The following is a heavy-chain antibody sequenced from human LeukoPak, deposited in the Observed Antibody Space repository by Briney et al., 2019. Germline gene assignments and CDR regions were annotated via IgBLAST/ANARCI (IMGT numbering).Heavy chain of an antibody. CDR1: GFTFSSYW. Sequence: GGSLRLSCTASGFTFSSYWMSWVRQAPGKGLEWVANIKQDGSEKYYVGSVKGRFTISRDNGKNSLYLQMNSLRAEDTAVYYCARQSGSSWYSFDYWGQGTLVTVSS. CDR3: ARQSGSSWYSFDY. D-gene: IGHD6-13*01. J-gene: IGHJ4*02. V-gene: IGHV3-7*01. CDR2: IKQDGSEK.